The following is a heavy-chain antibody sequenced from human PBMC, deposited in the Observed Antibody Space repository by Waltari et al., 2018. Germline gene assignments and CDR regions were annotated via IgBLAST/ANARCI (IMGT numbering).Heavy chain of an antibody. Sequence: VQLQESGPGLVKPSATLSLTFAVSNFYIINGYYSGLLRPPPRPGLECLGSMYYRGTTYDNPALKGRVTISVDTSKNNLFRNLNSVTAADTAVYYCARDVEGDGVLYGSPRRFDYWGQGILVTVSS. V-gene: IGHV4-38-2*02. D-gene: IGHD3-10*01. CDR1: NFYIINGYY. J-gene: IGHJ4*02. CDR3: ARDVEGDGVLYGSPRRFDY. CDR2: MYYRGTT.